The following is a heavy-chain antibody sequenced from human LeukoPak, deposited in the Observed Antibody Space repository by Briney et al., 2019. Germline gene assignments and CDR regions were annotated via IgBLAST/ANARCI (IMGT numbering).Heavy chain of an antibody. CDR2: IIPIFGTA. Sequence: ASVKVSCKASGGTFSSYAISWVRQAPGQGLEWMGGIIPIFGTANYAQKFQGRVTITADKSTSTAYMELSSLRSEDTAAYYCAREGLDTAMVLDAFDIWGQGTMVTVSS. CDR3: AREGLDTAMVLDAFDI. D-gene: IGHD5-18*01. CDR1: GGTFSSYA. J-gene: IGHJ3*02. V-gene: IGHV1-69*06.